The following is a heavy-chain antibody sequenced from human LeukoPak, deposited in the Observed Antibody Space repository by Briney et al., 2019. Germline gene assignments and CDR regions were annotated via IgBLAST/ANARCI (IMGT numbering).Heavy chain of an antibody. V-gene: IGHV4-59*12. CDR3: AAIPTTVTNDAFDI. D-gene: IGHD4-17*01. CDR1: GGSISSYY. CDR2: IYYSGST. Sequence: RSSETLSLTCTVSGGSISSYYWSWIRQPPGKGLECIGYIYYSGSTNYNPSLKSRVAISVDTSKNQFSLKLSSVTAADTAVYYCAAIPTTVTNDAFDIWGQGTMVTVSS. J-gene: IGHJ3*02.